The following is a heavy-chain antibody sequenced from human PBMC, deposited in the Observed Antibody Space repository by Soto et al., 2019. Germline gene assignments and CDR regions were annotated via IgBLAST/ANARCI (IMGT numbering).Heavy chain of an antibody. CDR3: AREGYSSSWWFDP. CDR2: IYYSGST. J-gene: IGHJ5*02. V-gene: IGHV4-59*01. Sequence: PSETLSLTCTVSGGSISSYYWSWIRQPPGKGLEWIGYIYYSGSTNYNPSLKSRVTISVDTSKNQFSLKLSSVTAADTAVYYCAREGYSSSWWFDPWGQGTLVTVSS. D-gene: IGHD6-6*01. CDR1: GGSISSYY.